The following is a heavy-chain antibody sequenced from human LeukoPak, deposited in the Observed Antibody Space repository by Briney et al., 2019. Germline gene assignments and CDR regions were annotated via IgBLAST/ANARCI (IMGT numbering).Heavy chain of an antibody. CDR2: ISGSGAST. CDR3: AKXVGKWESLHFFDY. Sequence: GGSLRLSCLTSGFTFSTNAISWVRQAPGKGLEWISGISGSGASTYYADSVTGRFTISRDNSRNTLYLQMNSLRGDDTAVYYCAKXVGKWESLHFFDYWGQGTLVTVSS. J-gene: IGHJ4*02. V-gene: IGHV3-23*01. D-gene: IGHD1-26*01. CDR1: GFTFSTNA.